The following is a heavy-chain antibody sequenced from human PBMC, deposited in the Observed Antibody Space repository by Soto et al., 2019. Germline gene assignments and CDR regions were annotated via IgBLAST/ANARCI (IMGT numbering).Heavy chain of an antibody. Sequence: QVQLVQSETEVKKPGASVKVSCKASGYIFTNYDITWVRQAPGQGLEWMGWVSGYTGNTKYAQKFQDRVTMTTDTTTSTVYMELRILRSDDTAVYYWARFGSARYCYYGVDAWGQGTTVFVSS. CDR3: ARFGSARYCYYGVDA. V-gene: IGHV1-18*01. CDR1: GYIFTNYD. J-gene: IGHJ6*02. CDR2: VSGYTGNT. D-gene: IGHD3-10*01.